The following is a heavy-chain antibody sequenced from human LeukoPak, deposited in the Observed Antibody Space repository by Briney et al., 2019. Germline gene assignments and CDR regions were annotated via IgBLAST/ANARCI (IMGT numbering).Heavy chain of an antibody. D-gene: IGHD6-6*01. Sequence: SETLSLTCTVSGGSISSGSYYWSWIRQPAGKGLEWIGRIYTSGSTNYNPSLKSRVTISVDTSKNQFSLKLSSVTAADTAVYYCARAYSSSSGFDLWGRGTLVTVSS. CDR1: GGSISSGSYY. V-gene: IGHV4-61*02. J-gene: IGHJ2*01. CDR2: IYTSGST. CDR3: ARAYSSSSGFDL.